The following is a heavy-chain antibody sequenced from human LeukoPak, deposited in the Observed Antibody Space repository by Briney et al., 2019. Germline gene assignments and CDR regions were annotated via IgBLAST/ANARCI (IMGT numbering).Heavy chain of an antibody. V-gene: IGHV3-23*01. CDR1: GFTFSNYA. J-gene: IGHJ4*02. CDR2: ISGSGGST. Sequence: GGSLRLSCAASGFTFSNYAMSWVRQAPGKGLEWVSAISGSGGSTYYADSVKGRFTISRDNSKNTLYLQMNSLRAEDTAVYYCAKAGLLEYSYGSYFDYWGQGTLVTVSS. CDR3: AKAGLLEYSYGSYFDY. D-gene: IGHD5-18*01.